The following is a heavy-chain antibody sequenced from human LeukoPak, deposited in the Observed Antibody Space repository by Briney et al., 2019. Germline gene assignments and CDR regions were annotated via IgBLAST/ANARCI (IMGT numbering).Heavy chain of an antibody. CDR3: ARSRSGYFRYFDY. CDR2: ISSRAGTI. Sequence: QTGGSLRLSCAASGFTFTSYPMNWVRQAPGEWREWVSYISSRAGTIYYADSVKGRFTISRDNAKNSLYLQMNRLRAEDTAVYYCARSRSGYFRYFDYWGQGALVTVSS. J-gene: IGHJ4*02. CDR1: GFTFTSYP. V-gene: IGHV3-48*03. D-gene: IGHD3-22*01.